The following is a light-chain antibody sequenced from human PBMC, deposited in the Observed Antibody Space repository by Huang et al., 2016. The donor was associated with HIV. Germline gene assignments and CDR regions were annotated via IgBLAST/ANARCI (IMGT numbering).Light chain of an antibody. CDR3: QQYGSSPWT. J-gene: IGKJ1*01. V-gene: IGKV3-20*01. CDR2: GAS. CDR1: QSVSSSY. Sequence: EIVLTQSPGTLSLSPGERATLSCRASQSVSSSYLAWYQQKPGQAPRLLIYGASSRATGIPDRCSGSVSGTDFTLSISRLEPEDFVVYYCQQYGSSPWTFGQGTKVEIK.